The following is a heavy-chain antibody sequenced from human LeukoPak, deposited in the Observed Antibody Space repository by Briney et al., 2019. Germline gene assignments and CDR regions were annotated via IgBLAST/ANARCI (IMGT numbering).Heavy chain of an antibody. D-gene: IGHD3-3*01. CDR1: GGSFSSYY. J-gene: IGHJ3*02. CDR2: IYTSGST. CDR3: ARERLIFGVVHAFDI. V-gene: IGHV4-4*07. Sequence: SETLSLTCTVSGGSFSSYYWSWIRQPAGKGLEWIGRIYTSGSTNYNPSLKSRVTISVDTSKNQFSLKLSSVTAADTAVYYCARERLIFGVVHAFDIWGQGTMVTVSS.